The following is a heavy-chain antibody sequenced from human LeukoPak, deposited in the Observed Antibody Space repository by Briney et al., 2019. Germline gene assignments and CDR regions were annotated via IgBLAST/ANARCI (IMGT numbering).Heavy chain of an antibody. V-gene: IGHV1-69*13. CDR2: IIPIFGTA. CDR1: GYTFTSYG. D-gene: IGHD4-17*01. Sequence: SVKVSCKASGYTFTSYGISWVRQAPGQGLEWMGGIIPIFGTANYAQKFQGRVTITADESTSTAYMELSSLRSEDTAVYYCATQDYGDDVAWGQGTLVTVSS. CDR3: ATQDYGDDVA. J-gene: IGHJ5*02.